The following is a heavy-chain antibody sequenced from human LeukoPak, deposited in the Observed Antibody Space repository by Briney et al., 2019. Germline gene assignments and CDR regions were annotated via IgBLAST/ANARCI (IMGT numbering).Heavy chain of an antibody. Sequence: GASVKVSCKASGYTVTGYYMHWVRQAPGQGLEWMGWINPNSGGTNYAQKFQGRVTMTRDTSISTAYMELSRLRSDDTAVYYCARESPRSWGAAAGHGAFDIWGQGTMVTVSS. CDR3: ARESPRSWGAAAGHGAFDI. CDR1: GYTVTGYY. V-gene: IGHV1-2*02. CDR2: INPNSGGT. J-gene: IGHJ3*02. D-gene: IGHD6-13*01.